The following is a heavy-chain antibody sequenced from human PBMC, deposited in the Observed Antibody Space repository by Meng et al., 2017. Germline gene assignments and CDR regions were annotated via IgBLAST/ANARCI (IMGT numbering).Heavy chain of an antibody. V-gene: IGHV1-2*02. CDR2: INPNSGGT. D-gene: IGHD5-24*01. J-gene: IGHJ4*02. Sequence: ASVKVSCKASGYTFTGYYMHWVRQAPGQGLEWMGWINPNSGGTNYAQKFQGRVTMTRDTSISTAYMELNRLRSDDTAVYYCARADARWLQFQPPLDWGQGTLVTVSS. CDR3: ARADARWLQFQPPLD. CDR1: GYTFTGYY.